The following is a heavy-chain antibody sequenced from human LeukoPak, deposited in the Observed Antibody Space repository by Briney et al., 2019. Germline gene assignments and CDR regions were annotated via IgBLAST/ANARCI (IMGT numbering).Heavy chain of an antibody. CDR2: ISNNGGST. CDR3: ARGPHLWFGELLPFDY. V-gene: IGHV3-64*01. Sequence: TGGSLRLSCAASGFTFSSYAMHWVRQAQGKGLEYVSAISNNGGSTYYANSVKGRFTISRDNSKNTLYLKMDSLRAEDMAVYYCARGPHLWFGELLPFDYWGQRTLVTVSS. CDR1: GFTFSSYA. D-gene: IGHD3-10*01. J-gene: IGHJ4*02.